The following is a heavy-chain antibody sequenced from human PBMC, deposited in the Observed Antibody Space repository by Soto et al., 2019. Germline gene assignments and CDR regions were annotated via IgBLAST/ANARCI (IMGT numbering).Heavy chain of an antibody. Sequence: GGSLRLSCAAAGFSFSSYNMIWVRQALGKGLEWVSFISSSSNSIYYAASVQGRFTISRDNAKNSLSLQMNSLRVEDTAVYYCARAFAGTSSSDYWGQGTLVT. CDR1: GFSFSSYN. CDR3: ARAFAGTSSSDY. V-gene: IGHV3-21*01. CDR2: ISSSSNSI. D-gene: IGHD6-13*01. J-gene: IGHJ4*02.